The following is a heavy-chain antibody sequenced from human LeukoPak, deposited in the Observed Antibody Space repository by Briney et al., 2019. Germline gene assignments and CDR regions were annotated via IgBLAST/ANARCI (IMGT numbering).Heavy chain of an antibody. V-gene: IGHV4-39*07. D-gene: IGHD3-10*01. CDR3: ARDSGAFDI. CDR1: GGSISSSSYY. CDR2: IYYSGST. Sequence: SETLSHTCTVSGGSISSSSYYWGWIRQPPGKGLEWIGSIYYSGSTYYNPSLKSRVTISVDTSKNQFSLKLSSVTAADTAVYYCARDSGAFDIWGQGTMVTVSS. J-gene: IGHJ3*02.